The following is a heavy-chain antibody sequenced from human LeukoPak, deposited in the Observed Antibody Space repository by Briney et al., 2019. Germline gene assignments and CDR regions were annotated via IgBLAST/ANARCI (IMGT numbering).Heavy chain of an antibody. J-gene: IGHJ4*02. CDR1: GGSISSSSYY. CDR2: IYCSGST. Sequence: SETLSLTCTVSGGSISSSSYYWGWIRQPPGKGLEWIGSIYCSGSTYYNPSLKSRVTISVDTSKNQFSLRLSSVTAADTAVYYCARLDLASYYDSSGYLDYWGQGTLVTVSS. CDR3: ARLDLASYYDSSGYLDY. V-gene: IGHV4-39*01. D-gene: IGHD3-22*01.